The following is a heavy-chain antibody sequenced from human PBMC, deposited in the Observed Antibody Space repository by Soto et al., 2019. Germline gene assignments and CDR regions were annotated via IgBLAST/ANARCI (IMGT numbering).Heavy chain of an antibody. V-gene: IGHV3-53*04. Sequence: EVRLVESGGGLVQPGGSLRLSCAASGFTVSSSYMSWVRQAPGKGLEWVSVIYSSGSTYYADSVKGRFTISRHNSKNILYLQMNSLSAEDTAVYYCANRPNGTNDYWGQGTLVTVSS. CDR2: IYSSGST. J-gene: IGHJ4*02. CDR3: ANRPNGTNDY. D-gene: IGHD2-8*01. CDR1: GFTVSSSY.